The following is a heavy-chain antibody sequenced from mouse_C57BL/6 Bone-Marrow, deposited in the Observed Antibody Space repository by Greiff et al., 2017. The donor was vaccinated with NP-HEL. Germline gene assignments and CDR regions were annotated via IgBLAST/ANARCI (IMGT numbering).Heavy chain of an antibody. Sequence: EVQVVESGGGLVQPGGSLSLSCAASGFTFTDYYMSWVRQPPGKALEWLGFIRNKANGYTTEYSASVKGRFTISRDNSQSILYLQMNALRAEDSATYYCARYGSGFAYWGQGTLVTVSA. CDR3: ARYGSGFAY. J-gene: IGHJ3*01. V-gene: IGHV7-3*01. CDR1: GFTFTDYY. CDR2: IRNKANGYTT.